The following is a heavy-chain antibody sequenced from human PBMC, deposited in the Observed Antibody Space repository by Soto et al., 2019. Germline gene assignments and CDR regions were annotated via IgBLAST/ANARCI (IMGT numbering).Heavy chain of an antibody. V-gene: IGHV3-30-3*01. CDR2: VSSEGGTQ. CDR1: GFTFSTYA. J-gene: IGHJ2*01. D-gene: IGHD3-22*01. Sequence: QVQLVESGGGVVQPGRSLRLSCTASGFTFSTYAMQWVRHAPGKGLEWVAVVSSEGGTQFYADSVKGRFTISRDNSKNSLYLQMSSLTTEDAAIYYCVRENYYGGHVIGSLDLWGRGTLVSVSS. CDR3: VRENYYGGHVIGSLDL.